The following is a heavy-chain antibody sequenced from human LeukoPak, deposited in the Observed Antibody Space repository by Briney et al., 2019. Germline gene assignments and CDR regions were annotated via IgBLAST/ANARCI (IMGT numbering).Heavy chain of an antibody. CDR2: INHSGST. CDR3: ASSFTYYYDSSGCPFDY. D-gene: IGHD3-22*01. J-gene: IGHJ4*02. CDR1: GGSISSGDYY. Sequence: SETLSLTCTVSGGSISSGDYYWSWIRQPPGKGLEWIGEINHSGSTNYNPSLKSRVTISVDTSKNQFSLKLSSVTAADTAVYYCASSFTYYYDSSGCPFDYWGQGTLVTVSS. V-gene: IGHV4-39*07.